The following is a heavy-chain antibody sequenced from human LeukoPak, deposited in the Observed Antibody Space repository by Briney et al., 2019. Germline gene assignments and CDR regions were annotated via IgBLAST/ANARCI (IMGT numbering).Heavy chain of an antibody. D-gene: IGHD3-16*01. Sequence: GGSLRLSCAASGFTFSSYTLHWVRQAPGEGLEWVALSSSDGTTKYNADSVEGRFTISRDYSKHTLYLQMNSLRREDTALYYCERGVGGEGSVPFDVWGQGTMVTVP. CDR1: GFTFSSYT. CDR3: ERGVGGEGSVPFDV. J-gene: IGHJ3*01. V-gene: IGHV3-30*04. CDR2: SSSDGTTK.